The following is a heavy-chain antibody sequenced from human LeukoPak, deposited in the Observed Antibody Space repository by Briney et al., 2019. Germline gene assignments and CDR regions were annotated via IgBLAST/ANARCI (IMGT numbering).Heavy chain of an antibody. D-gene: IGHD2-15*01. CDR3: ARDRHCSGGVCSGL. Sequence: PAGSLRLSCTASGFTVSNNYMNWVRQAPGKGLEWVSLIYSGGNTYYADSVKGRFTISRDRSKNTLYLQMNNLRAEDTAVYYCARDRHCSGGVCSGLWGQGTLVTVSS. J-gene: IGHJ4*02. CDR2: IYSGGNT. CDR1: GFTVSNNY. V-gene: IGHV3-53*01.